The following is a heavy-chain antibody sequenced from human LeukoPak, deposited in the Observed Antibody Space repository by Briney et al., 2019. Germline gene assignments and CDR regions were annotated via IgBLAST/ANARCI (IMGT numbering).Heavy chain of an antibody. CDR3: TRREAATMLDY. Sequence: SETLSLTCGVSDGSISISRYYWVWIRQPPGKGLEWVGTISYSGNTYYNPSLNSRVTISVDTSKNQLSPNPGCVTAAEAAVYYCTRREAATMLDYWGQGTLVTVSS. D-gene: IGHD5-24*01. CDR2: ISYSGNT. CDR1: DGSISISRYY. V-gene: IGHV4-39*01. J-gene: IGHJ4*02.